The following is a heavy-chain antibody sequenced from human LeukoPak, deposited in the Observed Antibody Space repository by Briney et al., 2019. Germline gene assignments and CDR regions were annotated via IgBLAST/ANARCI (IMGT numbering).Heavy chain of an antibody. D-gene: IGHD3-10*01. Sequence: GASVTLSCKASGGTFTSYAISWVRQAPGQGLGWMGRFIPILGIANYAQKFQGRVTITADTSTSTGYMELSRLRSRDTAMYSCARSSFYGSGSYDYWGQGTLVTVSS. CDR3: ARSSFYGSGSYDY. CDR2: FIPILGIA. V-gene: IGHV1-69*04. CDR1: GGTFTSYA. J-gene: IGHJ4*02.